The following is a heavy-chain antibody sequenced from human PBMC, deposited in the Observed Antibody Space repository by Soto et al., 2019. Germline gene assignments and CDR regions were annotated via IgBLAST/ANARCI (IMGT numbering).Heavy chain of an antibody. CDR1: GFTFSSYG. J-gene: IGHJ2*01. CDR3: AKDTSTWYWSFDL. V-gene: IGHV3-30*18. Sequence: QVQLVESGGGVVQPGRSLRLSCAASGFTFSSYGMHWVRQAPGKGLEWVAVISYDGSNEYYADSVKGRFTISRDNSKSTLYLQMNTPRPEDTAVSYCAKDTSTWYWSFDLWGCGTRVTVPS. CDR2: ISYDGSNE. D-gene: IGHD6-13*01.